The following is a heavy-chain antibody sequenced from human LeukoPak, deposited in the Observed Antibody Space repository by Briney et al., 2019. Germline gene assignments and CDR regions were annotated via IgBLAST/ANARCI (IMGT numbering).Heavy chain of an antibody. V-gene: IGHV5-51*01. Sequence: GESLKISCEGSGYTFRSYWIGWVRQLPGKDLEWMGMIYPDGSDTRYSPSFQGQVTFSADLSLNTAYLQWISLEASDTAIYYCTRQSQACSTGSCYVVSWGQGTQVTVSS. D-gene: IGHD2-15*01. J-gene: IGHJ5*01. CDR2: IYPDGSDT. CDR3: TRQSQACSTGSCYVVS. CDR1: GYTFRSYW.